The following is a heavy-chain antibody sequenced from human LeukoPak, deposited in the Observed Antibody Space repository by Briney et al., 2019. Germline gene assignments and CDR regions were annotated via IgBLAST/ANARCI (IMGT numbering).Heavy chain of an antibody. D-gene: IGHD1-26*01. CDR2: IYFSGST. V-gene: IGHV4-59*08. CDR3: ARQILGTTLYFDY. CDR1: GGSISRYY. Sequence: SETLSLTCTVSGGSISRYYWSWIRQPPGKGLEWIGYIYFSGSTNYNPSLKSRVTISVDTSKNQFSLTLSSVTAADTAVYYCARQILGTTLYFDYWGQGTLVTVSS. J-gene: IGHJ4*02.